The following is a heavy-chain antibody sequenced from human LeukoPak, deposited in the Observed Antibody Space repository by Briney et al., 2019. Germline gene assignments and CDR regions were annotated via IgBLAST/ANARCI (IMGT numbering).Heavy chain of an antibody. CDR3: AKDPTFLDLGYCSSTSCYHHYFDY. CDR2: IRYDGSNK. V-gene: IGHV3-30*02. Sequence: PGGSLRLSCAASGFTFSSYGMHWVRQAPGKGLEWVAFIRYDGSNKYYADSVKGLFTISRDNPKNTLYLQMNSLRAEDTAVYYCAKDPTFLDLGYCSSTSCYHHYFDYWGQGTLVTVSS. D-gene: IGHD2-2*01. CDR1: GFTFSSYG. J-gene: IGHJ4*02.